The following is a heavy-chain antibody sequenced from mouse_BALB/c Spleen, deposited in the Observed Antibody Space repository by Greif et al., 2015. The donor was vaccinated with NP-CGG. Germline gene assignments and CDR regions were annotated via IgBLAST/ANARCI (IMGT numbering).Heavy chain of an antibody. CDR2: IWGDGNT. V-gene: IGHV2-6-7*01. CDR1: GFSLTDYG. J-gene: IGHJ2*01. Sequence: VKLVESGPGLVAPSQSLSITCTVSGFSLTDYGVNWVRQPPGKGLEWLGMIWGDGNTDYNSALKSRLSISKDNSKSXVFLKMNSLQTDDTARYYCARGRNLYYGNYDYFDYWGQGTTLTVSS. CDR3: ARGRNLYYGNYDYFDY. D-gene: IGHD2-1*01.